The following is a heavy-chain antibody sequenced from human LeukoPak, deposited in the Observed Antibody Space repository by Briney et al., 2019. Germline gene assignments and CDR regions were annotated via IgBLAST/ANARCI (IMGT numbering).Heavy chain of an antibody. CDR1: GYTFTTYW. Sequence: GESLKISCKGSGYTFTTYWIGWVRQMPGKGLEWMGIIYPRDSDTRYSPSFQGQVTISADKSINTAYLQWSSLKASDTAIYYCARHHSGGYYVFLDYWGQGTLVTVSS. CDR2: IYPRDSDT. J-gene: IGHJ4*02. V-gene: IGHV5-51*01. CDR3: ARHHSGGYYVFLDY. D-gene: IGHD1-26*01.